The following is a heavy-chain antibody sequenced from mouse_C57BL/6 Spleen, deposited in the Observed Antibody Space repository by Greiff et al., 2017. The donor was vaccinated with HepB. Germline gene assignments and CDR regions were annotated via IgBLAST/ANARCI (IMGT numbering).Heavy chain of an antibody. V-gene: IGHV5-9-1*02. D-gene: IGHD4-1*01. CDR1: GFTFSSYA. Sequence: EVMLVESGEGLVKPGGSLKLSCAASGFTFSSYAMSWVRKTPEKRLEWVAYISSGGDYIYYADTVKGRFTISRDNARNTLYLRMSGLKSEDTAMYYCTREGTGTVYFDYWGQVTTLTVSS. CDR2: ISSGGDYI. J-gene: IGHJ2*01. CDR3: TREGTGTVYFDY.